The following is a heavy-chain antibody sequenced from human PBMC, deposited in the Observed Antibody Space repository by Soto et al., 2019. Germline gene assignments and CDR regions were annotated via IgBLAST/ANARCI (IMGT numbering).Heavy chain of an antibody. V-gene: IGHV4-34*01. CDR2: INHSGGT. CDR1: GGSFSAYY. J-gene: IGHJ4*02. CDR3: ARAQAGGVYYDSSGYPIHDY. D-gene: IGHD3-22*01. Sequence: SETLSLTCAVYGGSFSAYYWSWIRQPPGKGLEWIGEINHSGGTSYNPSLKSRVTISVDTSMNQFSLKLSSVTAADTAVYYCARAQAGGVYYDSSGYPIHDYWGQGTLVTVSS.